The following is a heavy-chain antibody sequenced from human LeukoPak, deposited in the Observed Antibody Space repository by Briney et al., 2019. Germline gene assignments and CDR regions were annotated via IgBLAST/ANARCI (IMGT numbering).Heavy chain of an antibody. CDR3: AGSSYVWGSYRPFDY. V-gene: IGHV1-2*02. CDR1: GYTFTGYY. J-gene: IGHJ4*02. D-gene: IGHD3-16*02. Sequence: ASVKVSCKASGYTFTGYYMHWVRQAPGQGLEWMGWINPNSGGTNYAQKFQGRVTMTRDTSFSTAYMELSRLRSDDTAVYYCAGSSYVWGSYRPFDYWGQGTLVTVSS. CDR2: INPNSGGT.